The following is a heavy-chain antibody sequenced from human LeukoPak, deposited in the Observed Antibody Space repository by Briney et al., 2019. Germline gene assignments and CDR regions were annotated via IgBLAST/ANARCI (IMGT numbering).Heavy chain of an antibody. Sequence: SETLSLTCTVSGGSISSYYWSWIRQPAGKGLEWIGGMYASGSTNYSPSLRSRVTTSVDTSKNQFSLKLNSVTAADTAVYYCARVGYSYSSSWLDAFDIWGRGTMVTVSS. V-gene: IGHV4-4*07. J-gene: IGHJ3*02. CDR2: MYASGST. CDR1: GGSISSYY. CDR3: ARVGYSYSSSWLDAFDI. D-gene: IGHD6-13*01.